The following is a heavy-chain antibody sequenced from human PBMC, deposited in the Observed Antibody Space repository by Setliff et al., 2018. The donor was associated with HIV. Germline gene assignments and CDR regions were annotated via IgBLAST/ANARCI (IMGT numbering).Heavy chain of an antibody. CDR1: GYSISSDYY. J-gene: IGHJ3*02. D-gene: IGHD3-22*01. Sequence: SETLSLTCAVSGYSISSDYYWGWIRQSPGKGLEWLGNIFHSGTTYYNPSLMSRVSISVDTSKDQFSLKLSSVTAADTAVYYCARGHYYDGSGYYLRAFDIWGQGTMVTVSS. CDR3: ARGHYYDGSGYYLRAFDI. CDR2: IFHSGTT. V-gene: IGHV4-38-2*01.